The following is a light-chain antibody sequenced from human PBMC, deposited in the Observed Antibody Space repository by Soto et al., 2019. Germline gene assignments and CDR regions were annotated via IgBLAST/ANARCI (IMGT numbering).Light chain of an antibody. CDR2: WAS. J-gene: IGKJ1*01. Sequence: DIVMTQSPDSLAESLGERATINCKSSQSVLSSSNNKYYLLWYQQKPGLPPKVLIYWASTRESGVPDRFSGSGSGTDFTLTISSLQAEDVAVYYCQQYYSSPWTFGQGTRVEIK. V-gene: IGKV4-1*01. CDR3: QQYYSSPWT. CDR1: QSVLSSSNNKYY.